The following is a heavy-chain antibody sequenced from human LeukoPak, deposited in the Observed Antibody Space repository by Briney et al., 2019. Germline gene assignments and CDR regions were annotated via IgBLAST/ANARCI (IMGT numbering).Heavy chain of an antibody. Sequence: GASVKVSCKASGGTFSSYAISWVRQAPGQGLEWMGRIIPILGIVNYAQKIQGRVTITADKSTSTAYMELSSLRAEDTAVYHCAKDLPAAYFDYWGQGTLVTVSS. CDR3: AKDLPAAYFDY. V-gene: IGHV1-69*04. D-gene: IGHD2-2*01. J-gene: IGHJ4*02. CDR1: GGTFSSYA. CDR2: IIPILGIV.